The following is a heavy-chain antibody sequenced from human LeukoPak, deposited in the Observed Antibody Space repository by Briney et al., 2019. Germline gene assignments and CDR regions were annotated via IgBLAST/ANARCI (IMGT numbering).Heavy chain of an antibody. CDR3: AKGGYDFWSGYLNWFDP. V-gene: IGHV3-11*01. CDR2: ISSSGSTI. J-gene: IGHJ5*02. D-gene: IGHD3-3*01. Sequence: GGSLRLSCAASGFTFSDYYMSWIRQAPGKGLEWVSYISSSGSTIYYADSVKGRFTISRDNSKNTLYLQMNSLRAEDTAVYYCAKGGYDFWSGYLNWFDPWGQGTLVTVSS. CDR1: GFTFSDYY.